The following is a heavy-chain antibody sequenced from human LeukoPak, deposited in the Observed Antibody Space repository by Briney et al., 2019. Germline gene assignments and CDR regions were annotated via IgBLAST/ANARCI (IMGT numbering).Heavy chain of an antibody. D-gene: IGHD5-24*01. CDR2: INPANGYT. CDR1: GYTFTNYA. J-gene: IGHJ4*02. CDR3: AIRDGHTDH. V-gene: IGHV1-3*03. Sequence: ASVKVSCKASGYTFTNYAMHWVSQAPGQTIEWLGWINPANGYTKYSQQFQDRVTLTSNTSATTSYMELSSLRSEDKAVYYCAIRDGHTDHWGQGTLVTVSS.